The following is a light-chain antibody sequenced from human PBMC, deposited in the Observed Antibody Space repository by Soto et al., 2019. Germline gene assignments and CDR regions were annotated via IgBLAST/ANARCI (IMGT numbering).Light chain of an antibody. CDR1: QSVSSNY. CDR3: EQFGRSPLSWT. V-gene: IGKV3-20*01. CDR2: CAS. Sequence: ETVLTQSPGTLSLSPGERATLSCRASQSVSSNYLAWYQQKPGQAPRLVMYCASTRATGIPDRCSGSGSGTDVPLTISRLEPEDFAMYYCEQFGRSPLSWTVGQGTNVEIK. J-gene: IGKJ1*01.